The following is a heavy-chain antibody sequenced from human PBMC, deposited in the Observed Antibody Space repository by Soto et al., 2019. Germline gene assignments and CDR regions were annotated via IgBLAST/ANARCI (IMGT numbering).Heavy chain of an antibody. CDR3: TTQISLVLRYFDRPHVW. J-gene: IGHJ4*02. D-gene: IGHD3-9*01. Sequence: PGGSLRLSCAASGFTFNNVWMNWVRQAPGKGLEWVGRIKSKTDGGTTDYAAPVQGRFTISRDDSKNTLYLQMNSLKTEDTAVYYCTTQISLVLRYFDRPHVWWGQGALVTVSS. CDR1: GFTFNNVW. V-gene: IGHV3-15*07. CDR2: IKSKTDGGTT.